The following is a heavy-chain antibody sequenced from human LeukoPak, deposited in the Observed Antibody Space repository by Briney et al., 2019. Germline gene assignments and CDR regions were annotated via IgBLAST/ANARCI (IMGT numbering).Heavy chain of an antibody. Sequence: ASVKVSCKASGYTFTSYGISWVRQAPGQGLEWMGCISAYNGNTNYAQKLQGRVTMTTDTSTSTAYMELRSLRSDDTAVYYCARSPRHYYDSSGYYWGFDYWGQGTLVTVSS. D-gene: IGHD3-22*01. V-gene: IGHV1-18*01. CDR1: GYTFTSYG. CDR2: ISAYNGNT. J-gene: IGHJ4*02. CDR3: ARSPRHYYDSSGYYWGFDY.